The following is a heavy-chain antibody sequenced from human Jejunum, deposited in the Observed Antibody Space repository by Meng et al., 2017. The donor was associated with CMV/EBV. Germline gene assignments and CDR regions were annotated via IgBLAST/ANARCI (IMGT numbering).Heavy chain of an antibody. CDR2: IYNSVST. CDR3: ARDQPADY. CDR1: GDSVSGGSYY. Sequence: CTVSGDSVSGGSYYWTWSRQAPGKGLEWIGYIYNSVSTNYNPSLKSRVTISVDTSKNQFSLKLTSVTAADTAVYYCARDQPADYWGQGTLVTVSS. V-gene: IGHV4-61*01. J-gene: IGHJ4*02.